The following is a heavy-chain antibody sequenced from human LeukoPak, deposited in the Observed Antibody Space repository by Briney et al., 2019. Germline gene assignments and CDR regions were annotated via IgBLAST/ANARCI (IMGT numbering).Heavy chain of an antibody. V-gene: IGHV3-23*01. CDR3: AXTMXRGVSRYYGMDV. D-gene: IGHD3-10*01. Sequence: GGSLRLSCAASGFTFSSYAMSWVRQAPGKGLEWVSAISGSGGSTYYADSVKGRFTISRDNSKNTLYLQMNSLRAEDTAVYYXAXTMXRGVSRYYGMDVWGQGTTVTVSS. J-gene: IGHJ6*02. CDR1: GFTFSSYA. CDR2: ISGSGGST.